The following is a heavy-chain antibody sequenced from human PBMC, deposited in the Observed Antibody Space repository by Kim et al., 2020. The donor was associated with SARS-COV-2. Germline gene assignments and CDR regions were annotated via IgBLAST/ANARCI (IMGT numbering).Heavy chain of an antibody. Sequence: SETLSLTCTVSGGSISSSSYYWGWIRQPPGKGLEWIGSIYYSGSTYYNPSLKSRVTISVDTSKNQFSLKLSSVTAADTAVYYCARFFREFYFDYWGQGTLVTVSS. V-gene: IGHV4-39*01. CDR3: ARFFREFYFDY. CDR2: IYYSGST. J-gene: IGHJ4*02. CDR1: GGSISSSSYY. D-gene: IGHD3-10*01.